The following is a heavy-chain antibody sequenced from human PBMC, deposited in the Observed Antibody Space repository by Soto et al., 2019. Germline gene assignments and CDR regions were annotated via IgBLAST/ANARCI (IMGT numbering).Heavy chain of an antibody. Sequence: QVQLVESGGGLVKPGGSLRLSCAASGFTFSDYYMSWIRQAPGKGPEWVSYMTNSGGTIYYADSVKSRFTISRDNAKNALYLQMNTLRAEDTAVYYCARAGGYWNPRGFDYWGQGTMGTVSS. J-gene: IGHJ4*02. V-gene: IGHV3-11*01. D-gene: IGHD1-1*01. CDR2: MTNSGGTI. CDR1: GFTFSDYY. CDR3: ARAGGYWNPRGFDY.